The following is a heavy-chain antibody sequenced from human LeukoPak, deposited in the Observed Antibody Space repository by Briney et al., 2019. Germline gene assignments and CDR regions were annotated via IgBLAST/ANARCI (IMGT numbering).Heavy chain of an antibody. CDR3: TRDLSGYSGYGFLDY. CDR2: IRSKAYGGTT. Sequence: GGSLRLSCTASGFTFGDYAMSWVRQAPGQGLEWVGFIRSKAYGGTTEYAASVKGRFTISRDDSKSIAYLQMNSLKTEDTAVYYCTRDLSGYSGYGFLDYWGQGTLVTVSS. CDR1: GFTFGDYA. J-gene: IGHJ4*02. V-gene: IGHV3-49*04. D-gene: IGHD5-12*01.